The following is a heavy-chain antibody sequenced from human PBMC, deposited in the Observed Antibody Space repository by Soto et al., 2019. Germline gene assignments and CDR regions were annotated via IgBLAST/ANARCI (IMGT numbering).Heavy chain of an antibody. J-gene: IGHJ6*02. CDR3: AKISQSSRPFGGYYYYGMDV. CDR2: ISYDGSNK. Sequence: QVQLVESGGGVVQPGRSLRLSCAASGFTFSSYGMHWVRQAPGKGLEWVAVISYDGSNKYYADSVKGRFTISRDNSKNTLYLQMNSLRAEDTAVYYCAKISQSSRPFGGYYYYGMDVWGQGTTVTVSS. CDR1: GFTFSSYG. D-gene: IGHD2-2*01. V-gene: IGHV3-30*18.